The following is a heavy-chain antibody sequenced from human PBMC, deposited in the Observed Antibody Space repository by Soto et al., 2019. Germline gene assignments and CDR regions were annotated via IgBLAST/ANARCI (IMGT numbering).Heavy chain of an antibody. Sequence: SETLSLTCTVSGGSISSSSYYWGWIRQPPGKGLEWIGSIYYSGSTYYNPSLKSRVTISVDTSKNQFSLKLSSVTAADTAVYYCASTPLITMVRGVTATHYHPEFDYWGQGTLVTVS. D-gene: IGHD3-10*01. V-gene: IGHV4-39*01. CDR1: GGSISSSSYY. CDR3: ASTPLITMVRGVTATHYHPEFDY. J-gene: IGHJ4*02. CDR2: IYYSGST.